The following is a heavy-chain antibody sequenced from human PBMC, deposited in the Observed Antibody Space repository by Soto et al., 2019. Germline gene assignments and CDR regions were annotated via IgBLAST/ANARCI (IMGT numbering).Heavy chain of an antibody. J-gene: IGHJ6*02. CDR1: GYSFTSYW. Sequence: GESLKISCKGSGYSFTSYWIGWVRQMPGKGLEWMGIIYPGDSDTRYSPSFQGQVTISAGKSISTAYLQWSSLKASDTAMYYCAGIAVSGTYYYCMDVWGQGXTVTVSS. CDR3: AGIAVSGTYYYCMDV. V-gene: IGHV5-51*01. CDR2: IYPGDSDT. D-gene: IGHD6-19*01.